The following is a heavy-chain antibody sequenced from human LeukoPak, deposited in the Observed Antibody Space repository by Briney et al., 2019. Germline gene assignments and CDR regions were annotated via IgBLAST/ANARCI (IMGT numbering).Heavy chain of an antibody. CDR1: GGSFSGYY. J-gene: IGHJ6*03. CDR2: INHSGST. CDR3: ARGGELRYFDWLLNYYYYYMDV. V-gene: IGHV4-34*01. D-gene: IGHD3-9*01. Sequence: SETLSLTCAVYGGSFSGYYWSWIRQPPGKGLEWIGEINHSGSTNYNPSLKSRVTISVDTSKNQFSLKLSSVTAADTAVYYCARGGELRYFDWLLNYYYYYMDVWGKGTTVTVSS.